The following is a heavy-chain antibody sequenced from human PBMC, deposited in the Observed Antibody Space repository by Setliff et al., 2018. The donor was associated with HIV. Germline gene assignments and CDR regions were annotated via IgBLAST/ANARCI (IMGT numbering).Heavy chain of an antibody. CDR1: GASISGSY. D-gene: IGHD3-22*01. Sequence: PSETLSLTCTVSGASISGSYWIWIRQPPGKGLEWIGYMSLTRDTKYNPSLNSRVTTSIDTSKNQFSLELRSATAADTAVYYCARHYDSSGYGDYFDDWGGGILVTVSS. CDR3: ARHYDSSGYGDYFDD. CDR2: MSLTRDT. J-gene: IGHJ4*02. V-gene: IGHV4-59*08.